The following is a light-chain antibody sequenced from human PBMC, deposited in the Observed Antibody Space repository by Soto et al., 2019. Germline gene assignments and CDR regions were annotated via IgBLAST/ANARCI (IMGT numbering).Light chain of an antibody. CDR2: GNS. CDR1: SSNIGAGYD. J-gene: IGLJ1*01. V-gene: IGLV1-40*01. Sequence: QSVLTQPPSVSGAPGQRVTISCTGSSSNIGAGYDVHWYQQLPGTAPKLLIYGNSNRPSGVPDRFSGSKSGTSASLAITGLQDEDEADYYCQPYDSRLSGYVFGTGTKLTVL. CDR3: QPYDSRLSGYV.